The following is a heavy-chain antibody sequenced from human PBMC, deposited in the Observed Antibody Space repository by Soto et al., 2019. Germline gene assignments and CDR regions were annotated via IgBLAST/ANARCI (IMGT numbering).Heavy chain of an antibody. CDR2: ISYSGGST. D-gene: IGHD1-1*01. V-gene: IGHV3-23*01. Sequence: PGGSLRLSCAASGFPFSSYAMSWVRQAPGEGLDWVSAISYSGGSTYYADSVKGRFTISRDNTKNTLYLQMNSLSAEDTAVYYCAKKQRSYWTHHDYWGQGTLVTVSS. CDR3: AKKQRSYWTHHDY. J-gene: IGHJ4*02. CDR1: GFPFSSYA.